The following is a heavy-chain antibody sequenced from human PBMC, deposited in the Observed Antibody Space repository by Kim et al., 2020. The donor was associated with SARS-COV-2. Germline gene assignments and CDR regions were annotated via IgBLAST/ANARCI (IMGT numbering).Heavy chain of an antibody. CDR2: ISGGDGGT. CDR3: AKHFGSSGSEFHH. D-gene: IGHD3-22*01. J-gene: IGHJ1*01. V-gene: IGHV3-23*01. CDR1: GFTFSAYA. Sequence: GSLRLSCAASGFTFSAYAMAWVRQAPGKGLEWVSGISGGDGGTDYADSVKGRFVISRDNSKNTLHLQMNSLRADDTAVYYCAKHFGSSGSEFHHWGQGTLVTVSS.